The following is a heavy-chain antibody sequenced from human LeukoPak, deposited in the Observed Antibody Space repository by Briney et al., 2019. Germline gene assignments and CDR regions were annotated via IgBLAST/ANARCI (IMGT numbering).Heavy chain of an antibody. V-gene: IGHV3-23*01. D-gene: IGHD6-13*01. CDR1: GFTFSSYA. Sequence: GGSLRLSCAASGFTFSSYAMSWVRQAPGKGLEWVSAISGSGGSTYYADSVKGRFTISRDNSKNTLYLQMNSRRAEDTAVYYCAKGGSIRSSWYGEGNYFDYWGQGTLVTVSS. CDR3: AKGGSIRSSWYGEGNYFDY. J-gene: IGHJ4*02. CDR2: ISGSGGST.